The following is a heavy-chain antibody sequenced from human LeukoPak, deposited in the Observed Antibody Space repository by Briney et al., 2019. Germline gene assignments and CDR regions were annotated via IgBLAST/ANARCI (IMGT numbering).Heavy chain of an antibody. CDR2: IYYSGST. J-gene: IGHJ4*02. CDR1: GGSISSSSYY. CDR3: ARGMYYYDSSGYYYRAREGGNFDY. Sequence: SETLSLTCTVSGGSISSSSYYWGWIRQPPGKGLEWIGSIYYSGSTYYNPSLKSRVTISVDTSKNQFSLKLSSVTAADTAVYYCARGMYYYDSSGYYYRAREGGNFDYWGQGTLVTVSS. V-gene: IGHV4-39*01. D-gene: IGHD3-22*01.